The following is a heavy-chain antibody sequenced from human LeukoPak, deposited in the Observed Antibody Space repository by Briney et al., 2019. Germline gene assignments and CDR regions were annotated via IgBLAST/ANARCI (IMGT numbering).Heavy chain of an antibody. J-gene: IGHJ5*02. CDR1: GYTFTGYY. CDR2: INPNSGGT. V-gene: IGHV1-2*02. Sequence: GASVKVSCKASGYTFTGYYMHWVRQAPGQGLEWMGWINPNSGGTNYAQRFQGRVTVTRDTSISTACMELSRLRSDDTAVYYCARGASGVYTVTTSWFDPWGQGTLVTVSS. D-gene: IGHD4-17*01. CDR3: ARGASGVYTVTTSWFDP.